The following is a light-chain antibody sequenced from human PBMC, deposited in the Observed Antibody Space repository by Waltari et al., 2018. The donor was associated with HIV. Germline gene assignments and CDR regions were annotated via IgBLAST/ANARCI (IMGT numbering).Light chain of an antibody. Sequence: QSVLTQPPSVSAAPGQKVTISCSGSSSNIGNNFVSCYQQLPGTAPKLLIYDNNKRPSGIPDRFSGSKSGTSATLGITGLQTGDEADYYCGTWDSSLSVWVFGGGTNLTVL. CDR1: SSNIGNNF. J-gene: IGLJ3*02. CDR2: DNN. CDR3: GTWDSSLSVWV. V-gene: IGLV1-51*01.